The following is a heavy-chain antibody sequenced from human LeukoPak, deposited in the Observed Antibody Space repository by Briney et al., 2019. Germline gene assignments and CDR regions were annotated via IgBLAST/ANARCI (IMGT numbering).Heavy chain of an antibody. D-gene: IGHD1-26*01. CDR2: INPNSGGT. CDR3: ARVGGVGATPFDP. J-gene: IGHJ5*02. Sequence: ASVKVSCKASGYTFTGYYMHWVRQAPGQGLEWMGRINPNSGGTNYAQKFQGRVTMTRDTSISTAYMELSRLRSDDTAVYYCARVGGVGATPFDPWGQGTLVTVSS. V-gene: IGHV1-2*06. CDR1: GYTFTGYY.